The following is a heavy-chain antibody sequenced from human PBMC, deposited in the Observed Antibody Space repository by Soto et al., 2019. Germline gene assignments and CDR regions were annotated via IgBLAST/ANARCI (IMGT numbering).Heavy chain of an antibody. Sequence: PSETLSLTCAVYGGPFSGYYWSWIRQPPGKGLEWIGEINHSGSTNYNPSLKSRVTISVDTSKNQFSLKLSSVTAADTAVYYCAREFPYYDFWSGYPGWFDPWGQGTLVTVSS. CDR3: AREFPYYDFWSGYPGWFDP. J-gene: IGHJ5*02. D-gene: IGHD3-3*01. CDR1: GGPFSGYY. V-gene: IGHV4-34*01. CDR2: INHSGST.